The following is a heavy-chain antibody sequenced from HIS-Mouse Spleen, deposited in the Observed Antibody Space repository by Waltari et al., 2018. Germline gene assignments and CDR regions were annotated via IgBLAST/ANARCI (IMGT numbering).Heavy chain of an antibody. D-gene: IGHD6-13*01. CDR1: GFTFSNAW. Sequence: EVQLVESGGGLVKPGGSLRLSCAASGFTFSNAWMSWVRQAPGKGLEWVGRIKSKTDGGTTDYAAPVKGRFTISRDDSKNTLYLQMNSLKTEDTAVYYCTTGGIASDGYFQHWGQGTLVTVSS. V-gene: IGHV3-15*01. CDR2: IKSKTDGGTT. J-gene: IGHJ1*01. CDR3: TTGGIASDGYFQH.